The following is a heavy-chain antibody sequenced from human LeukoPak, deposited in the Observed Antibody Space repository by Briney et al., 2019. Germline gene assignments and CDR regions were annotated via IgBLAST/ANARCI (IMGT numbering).Heavy chain of an antibody. J-gene: IGHJ4*02. Sequence: SETLSLTCTVSGGSISSSSYYWGWIHQPPGKGLVWIGCIYYSGCTYYNPSLKSRVTISVDTSKNQFSLKLSSVTAADTAVYYCARHRFAYLEPAANYFDYWGQGTLATVSS. CDR3: ARHRFAYLEPAANYFDY. D-gene: IGHD2-2*01. CDR2: IYYSGCT. CDR1: GGSISSSSYY. V-gene: IGHV4-39*01.